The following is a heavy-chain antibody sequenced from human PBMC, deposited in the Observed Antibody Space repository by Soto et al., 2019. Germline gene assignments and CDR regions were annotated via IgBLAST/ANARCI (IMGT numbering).Heavy chain of an antibody. D-gene: IGHD1-26*01. Sequence: PGESLKISCKGSGYSFTTYWIGWVRQMPGKGLEWMGIIYPGDSDTRYSPSFQGQVTMSVDKSMNTAYLQWSSLKASDAAMYYCAREAGGGYYFDYWGQGTLVTVSS. V-gene: IGHV5-51*01. CDR3: AREAGGGYYFDY. CDR2: IYPGDSDT. CDR1: GYSFTTYW. J-gene: IGHJ4*02.